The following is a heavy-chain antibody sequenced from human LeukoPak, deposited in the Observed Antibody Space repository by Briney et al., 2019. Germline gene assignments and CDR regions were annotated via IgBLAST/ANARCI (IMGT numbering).Heavy chain of an antibody. CDR3: ATPTTVTNGWYFDY. V-gene: IGHV1-69*02. J-gene: IGHJ4*02. Sequence: GASVKVSCKASGGTFSSYTISWVRQAPGQGLEWMGRIIPILGIANYAQKFQGRVTITADKSTSTAYMELSSLRSEDTAVYYCATPTTVTNGWYFDYWGQRTLVTVSS. CDR1: GGTFSSYT. D-gene: IGHD4-17*01. CDR2: IIPILGIA.